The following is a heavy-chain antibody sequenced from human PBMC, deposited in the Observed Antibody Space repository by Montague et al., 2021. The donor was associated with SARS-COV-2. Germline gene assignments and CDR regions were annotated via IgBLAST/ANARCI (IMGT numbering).Heavy chain of an antibody. D-gene: IGHD2-2*01. CDR3: ARIPVGSKYYFDF. CDR1: GDSVSSNIAT. V-gene: IGHV6-1*01. CDR2: TYYRSKWYN. J-gene: IGHJ4*02. Sequence: CAISGDSVSSNIATRNWIRQFPSRGPEWLGRTYYRSKWYNDYAESVKSRITIDPDTSKHQFSLHLNSVTPEDTAVYYCARIPVGSKYYFDFWGQGTLVTVSS.